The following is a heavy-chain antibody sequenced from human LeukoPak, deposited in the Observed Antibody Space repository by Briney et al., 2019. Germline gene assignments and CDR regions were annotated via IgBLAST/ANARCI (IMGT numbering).Heavy chain of an antibody. CDR3: ARDGYQPIDY. Sequence: PSETLSLTCTVSGGSISSSSYYWGWIRQPPGKGLEWIGSIYYSGSTYYNPSLKSRATISVDTSKNQFSLKLSSVTAADTAVNYCARDGYQPIDYWGQGTLVTVSS. CDR2: IYYSGST. D-gene: IGHD5-12*01. J-gene: IGHJ4*02. V-gene: IGHV4-39*07. CDR1: GGSISSSSYY.